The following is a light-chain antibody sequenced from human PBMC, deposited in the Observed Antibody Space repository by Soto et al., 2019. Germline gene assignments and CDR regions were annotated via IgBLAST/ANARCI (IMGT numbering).Light chain of an antibody. CDR1: RSDLGTYSY. CDR3: SSFSSVTREV. CDR2: EVS. J-gene: IGLJ2*01. Sequence: QSVLTQPASVSGSPGQSITISCTGTRSDLGTYSYVSWYQQHPGTAPKLMIYEVSNRPSGVSHRFSGSKSGNTASLTISGLQTEDEADYYCSSFSSVTREVFGGGTKLTVL. V-gene: IGLV2-14*01.